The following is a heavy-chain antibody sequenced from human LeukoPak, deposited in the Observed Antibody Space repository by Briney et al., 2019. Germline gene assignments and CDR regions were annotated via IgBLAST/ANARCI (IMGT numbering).Heavy chain of an antibody. CDR3: ARELELRSEGPFNS. J-gene: IGHJ4*02. D-gene: IGHD1-7*01. CDR1: GASISSHY. V-gene: IGHV4-59*11. Sequence: SETLSLTCTVSGASISSHYWSWIRQPPGKGLEWIGYISYSGTTKYNASLKSRVTISADTSKTHFSLILSSVTAAATAVYCFARELELRSEGPFNSWAQGPLVTVPS. CDR2: ISYSGTT.